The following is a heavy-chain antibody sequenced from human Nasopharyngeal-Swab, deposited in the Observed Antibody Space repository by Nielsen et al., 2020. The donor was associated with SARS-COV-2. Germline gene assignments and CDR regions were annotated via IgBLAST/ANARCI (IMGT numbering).Heavy chain of an antibody. Sequence: WIRQSPGKGLEWIGDIYNSGSTNYNPSLKSRVTISVDTSKNQFSLKLSSVTAADTAVYYCARGKILRYFDWLLYPFDYWGQGTLVTVSS. J-gene: IGHJ4*02. D-gene: IGHD3-9*01. V-gene: IGHV4-59*12. CDR3: ARGKILRYFDWLLYPFDY. CDR2: IYNSGST.